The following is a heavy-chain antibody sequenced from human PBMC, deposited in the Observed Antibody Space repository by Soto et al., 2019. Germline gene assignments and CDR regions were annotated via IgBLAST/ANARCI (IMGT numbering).Heavy chain of an antibody. D-gene: IGHD2-15*01. CDR3: VRTSLVVAAATREDY. V-gene: IGHV3-74*01. J-gene: IGHJ4*02. CDR1: GFTFSSYW. Sequence: GGSLRLSCAASGFTFSSYWMHWVRQAPGKGLVWVSRINSDGSSTSYADSVKGRFTISRDNAKNTLYLQMNSLRAEDTAVYYCVRTSLVVAAATREDYWGQGALVTVSS. CDR2: INSDGSST.